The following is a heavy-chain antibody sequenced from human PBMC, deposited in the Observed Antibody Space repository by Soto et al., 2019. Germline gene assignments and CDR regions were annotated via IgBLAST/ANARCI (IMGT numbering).Heavy chain of an antibody. CDR3: AKLSAAGPPSPDY. CDR2: ISCSGGST. V-gene: IGHV3-23*01. D-gene: IGHD6-13*01. CDR1: GFTFSSYA. Sequence: EVQLLESGGGLVQPGGSLRLSCAASGFTFSSYAMSWVRQAPGTGLEWVSAISCSGGSTYYADSVKGRFTISRDNSKNTLYLQMNSLRAEDTAVYYCAKLSAAGPPSPDYWGQGTLVTVSS. J-gene: IGHJ4*02.